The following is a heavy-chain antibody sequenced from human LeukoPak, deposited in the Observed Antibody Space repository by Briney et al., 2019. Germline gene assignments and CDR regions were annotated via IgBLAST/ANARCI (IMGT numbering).Heavy chain of an antibody. CDR2: ISSSGSTI. D-gene: IGHD3-9*01. CDR1: GFTFSDYY. J-gene: IGHJ4*02. V-gene: IGHV3-11*04. CDR3: ARGRTYYDILTGYYKLGDFDY. Sequence: GGSLRLSCAASGFTFSDYYMSWIRQAPGKGLEWVSYISSSGSTIYYADSVKGRFTISRDNAKNSLYLQMNSLRAEDTAVYYCARGRTYYDILTGYYKLGDFDYWGQGTLVTVSS.